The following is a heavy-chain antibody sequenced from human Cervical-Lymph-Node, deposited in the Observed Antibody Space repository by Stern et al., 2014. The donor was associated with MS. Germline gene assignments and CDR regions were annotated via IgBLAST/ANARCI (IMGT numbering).Heavy chain of an antibody. Sequence: EVQLEESGGGLVQPGGSLRLSCAGSGFSLSSYWMSWVRQAPGKGPELVATIKQDGSERYYVDSVKGRFTISRDNSKNSVFLQMNSLRVDDTSVYYCARDCGSGSCYQTQYYYGVDVWGQGTTVIVS. J-gene: IGHJ6*02. V-gene: IGHV3-7*01. D-gene: IGHD2-15*01. CDR2: IKQDGSER. CDR3: ARDCGSGSCYQTQYYYGVDV. CDR1: GFSLSSYW.